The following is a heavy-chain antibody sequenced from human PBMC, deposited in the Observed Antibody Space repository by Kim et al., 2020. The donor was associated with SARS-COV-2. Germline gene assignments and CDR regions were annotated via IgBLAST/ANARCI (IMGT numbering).Heavy chain of an antibody. Sequence: PSPKGRVTISVDTAKNQFSLKLSSVTAADTAVYYCARHVGYSSGWYGFDYWGQGTLVTVSS. V-gene: IGHV4-39*01. J-gene: IGHJ4*02. D-gene: IGHD6-19*01. CDR3: ARHVGYSSGWYGFDY.